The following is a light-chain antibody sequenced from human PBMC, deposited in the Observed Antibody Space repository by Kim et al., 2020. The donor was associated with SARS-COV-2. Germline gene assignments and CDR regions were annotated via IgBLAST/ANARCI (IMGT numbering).Light chain of an antibody. CDR3: AVWDGSLRAVV. Sequence: QSVLTQPPSVSAAPGQKVTISCSGSSSNIGNNYVSWCQQLPGTAPKLIIYDNHKRPSVIPDRFSGSTSGTSATLDITGLQTGDEATYYCAVWDGSLRAVVFGGGTKLTVL. CDR1: SSNIGNNY. CDR2: DNH. V-gene: IGLV1-51*01. J-gene: IGLJ2*01.